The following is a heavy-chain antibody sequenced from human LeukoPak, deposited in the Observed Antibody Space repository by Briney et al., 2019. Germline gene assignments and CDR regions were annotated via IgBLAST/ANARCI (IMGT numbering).Heavy chain of an antibody. V-gene: IGHV4-34*01. CDR3: ARGRLTWGSYGHRMRLVWFDP. J-gene: IGHJ5*02. Sequence: SETLSLTCAVYGGSFSGYYWSWIRQPPGKGLEWIGEINHSGSTNYNPSLKSRVTISVDTSKNQFSLKLSSVTAADTAVYYCARGRLTWGSYGHRMRLVWFDPWGQGTLVTVSS. CDR1: GGSFSGYY. CDR2: INHSGST. D-gene: IGHD3-16*01.